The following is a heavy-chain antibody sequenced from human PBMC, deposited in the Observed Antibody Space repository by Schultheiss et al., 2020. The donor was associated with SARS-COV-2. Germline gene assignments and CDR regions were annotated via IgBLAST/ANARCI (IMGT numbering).Heavy chain of an antibody. J-gene: IGHJ6*03. CDR1: GGSVSNGYFY. V-gene: IGHV4-61*01. D-gene: IGHD2-2*01. CDR2: IYYMGSI. CDR3: AGGGTLPAAPRRGQPKRIYYMDV. Sequence: SETLSLTCAVSGGSVSNGYFYWSWIRQPPGKGLEWIGNIYYMGSINYNPSLKSRVTISVDTSNNPFSLKLSSVNAADTAVYYCAGGGTLPAAPRRGQPKRIYYMDVWGKGTTVTVSS.